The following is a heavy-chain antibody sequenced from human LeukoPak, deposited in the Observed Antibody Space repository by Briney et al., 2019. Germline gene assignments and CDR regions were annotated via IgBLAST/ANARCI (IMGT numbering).Heavy chain of an antibody. J-gene: IGHJ4*02. CDR2: INGDGSNT. CDR3: ARDYDYGDYPGY. V-gene: IGHV3-74*01. D-gene: IGHD4-17*01. CDR1: GFTFSNYW. Sequence: GGSLRLSCAASGFTFSNYWMHWVRQTPGKGRVWVSRINGDGSNTNYADSVKGRFTISRDNAKNTLYLQMNSLRAEDTALYYCARDYDYGDYPGYWGQGTLVTVSS.